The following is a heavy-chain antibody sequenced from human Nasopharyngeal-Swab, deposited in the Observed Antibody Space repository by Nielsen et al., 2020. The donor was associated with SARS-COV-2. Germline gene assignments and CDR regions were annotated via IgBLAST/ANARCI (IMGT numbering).Heavy chain of an antibody. J-gene: IGHJ6*03. V-gene: IGHV4-61*01. Sequence: SETLSLTCTVSGGSVSSGSYYWSWIRQPPGKGLEWIGYIYYIGSTNYNPSLKSRVTISVDTSKNQFSLKLSSVTAADTAVYYCARVRYGDSTGYYYYYMDVWGKWTTFTVSS. D-gene: IGHD4-17*01. CDR3: ARVRYGDSTGYYYYYMDV. CDR2: IYYIGST. CDR1: GGSVSSGSYY.